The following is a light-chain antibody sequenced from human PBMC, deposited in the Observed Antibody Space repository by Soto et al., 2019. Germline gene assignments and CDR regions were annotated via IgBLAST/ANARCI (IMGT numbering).Light chain of an antibody. CDR2: AAS. J-gene: IGKJ2*01. V-gene: IGKV3-20*01. CDR3: LQYHTSPYT. CDR1: QSVTSRH. Sequence: EIVLTQSPGTLYLSPGERVTLSCRASQSVTSRHLAWYQQKPGQAPRLLIFAASGRPPTIPSRFSGSGSGTDFTLTISRLDAEDFAVYFFLQYHTSPYTFGQGNRLEIK.